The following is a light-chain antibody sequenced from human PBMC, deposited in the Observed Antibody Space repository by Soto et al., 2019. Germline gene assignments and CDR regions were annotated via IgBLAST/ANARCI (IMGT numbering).Light chain of an antibody. J-gene: IGKJ5*01. CDR3: QKYKE. CDR1: QSVSSSY. Sequence: LTETPGTLSTSHPDKATLSCRASQSVSSSYLAWYQQKPGQAPRLLIYGASSRATGIPDRFSGSGSGTDFTLTISRLEPEDFAVYSCQKYKEFGQGTRLEI. V-gene: IGKV3-20*01. CDR2: GAS.